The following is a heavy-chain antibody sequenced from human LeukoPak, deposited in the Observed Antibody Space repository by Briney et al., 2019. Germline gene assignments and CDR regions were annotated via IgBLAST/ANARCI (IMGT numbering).Heavy chain of an antibody. Sequence: PSETLSLPCTVCGGSISSSSYYWGWIRQPPGKGLEWIGSIYYSGSTYYNPSLKSRVTISVDTSKNQFSLKLSSVTAADTTVYYCARLTAMVEYYFDYWGQGTLVTLSS. V-gene: IGHV4-39*01. CDR3: ARLTAMVEYYFDY. J-gene: IGHJ4*02. CDR1: GGSISSSSYY. D-gene: IGHD5-18*01. CDR2: IYYSGST.